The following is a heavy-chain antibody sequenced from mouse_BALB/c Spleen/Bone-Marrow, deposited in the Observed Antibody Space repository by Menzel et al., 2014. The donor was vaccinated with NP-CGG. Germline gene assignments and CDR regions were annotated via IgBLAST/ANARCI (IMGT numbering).Heavy chain of an antibody. Sequence: VQGVESGAGLVKPGASVKLSCKASGYTFTEYIIHWVKQRPGQGLEWIGWFYTGSGSIKYNEKFKDKATLTADKSSSTVYMELSELATEDSAVYFSAKRGCGSSAWFAYWGQGTLVTVSA. CDR2: FYTGSGSI. J-gene: IGHJ3*01. V-gene: IGHV1-62-2*01. CDR3: AKRGCGSSAWFAY. CDR1: GYTFTEYI. D-gene: IGHD1-1*01.